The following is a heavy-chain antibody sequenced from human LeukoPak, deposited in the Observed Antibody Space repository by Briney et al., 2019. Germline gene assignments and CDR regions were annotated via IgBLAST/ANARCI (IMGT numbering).Heavy chain of an antibody. CDR1: GFTVSSNY. CDR3: ARAQSGYDFVGYFDY. V-gene: IGHV3-66*01. J-gene: IGHJ4*02. CDR2: IYSGGST. D-gene: IGHD5-12*01. Sequence: GGSLRLSCAASGFTVSSNYMSWLRQAPGKGLEGGSVIYSGGSTYYADSVKGRFTISRDNSKNTLYLQMNSLRAEDTAVYYCARAQSGYDFVGYFDYWGQGTLVTVSS.